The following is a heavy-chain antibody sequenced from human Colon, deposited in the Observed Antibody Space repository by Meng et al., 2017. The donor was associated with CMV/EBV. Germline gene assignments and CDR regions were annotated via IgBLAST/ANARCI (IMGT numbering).Heavy chain of an antibody. D-gene: IGHD2-2*01. V-gene: IGHV3-74*03. CDR2: IKHDGRST. Sequence: CAASGFTFSDYWMHWVRQAPGKGLVWVSRIKHDGRSTTYADSVKGRFTISRDNAQNTVYLQMNSLRAEDTAVYYCAKYCSSGVCLDYWGQGTLVTVSS. J-gene: IGHJ4*02. CDR1: GFTFSDYW. CDR3: AKYCSSGVCLDY.